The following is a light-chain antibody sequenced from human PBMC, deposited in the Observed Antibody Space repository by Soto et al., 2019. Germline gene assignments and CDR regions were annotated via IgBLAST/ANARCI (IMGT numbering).Light chain of an antibody. J-gene: IGKJ5*01. CDR3: QQYVTYPVT. Sequence: DIQMTQTPSSLSASIGDRVTITCRASQGIRTWLAWYQQKPEKAPRSLISAASSLQSGVASRFSGSGSWTDFTLTISSLQREDFATYYCQQYVTYPVTFCQGTGLEMK. V-gene: IGKV1D-16*01. CDR2: AAS. CDR1: QGIRTW.